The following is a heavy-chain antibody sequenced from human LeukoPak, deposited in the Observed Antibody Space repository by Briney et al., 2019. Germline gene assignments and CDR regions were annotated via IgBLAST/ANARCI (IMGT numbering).Heavy chain of an antibody. D-gene: IGHD3-10*01. Sequence: PGGSLRLSCAASGFTFTRYAMSWVRQAPGKGLEWVSGISGSGDSTYYADSVKGRFTISRDNSKNTLSLQMNSLRAEDTAVYYCAKGCDSGSFSELDFWGQGTLVTVSS. J-gene: IGHJ4*02. CDR2: ISGSGDST. CDR1: GFTFTRYA. V-gene: IGHV3-23*01. CDR3: AKGCDSGSFSELDF.